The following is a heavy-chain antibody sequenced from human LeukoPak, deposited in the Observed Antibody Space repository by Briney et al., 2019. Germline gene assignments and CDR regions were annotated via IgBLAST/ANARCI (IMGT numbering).Heavy chain of an antibody. CDR1: GFSFDETA. CDR3: AREYYYNIDV. Sequence: GGSLRLSCEVSGFSFDETAMHWVRQAPGKGLEWVSVISWNSGKIGYADSVKGRFTISRDNAKNTLYLQMNSLRAEDTAVYYCAREYYYNIDVWGQGTTVTVSS. CDR2: ISWNSGKI. J-gene: IGHJ6*02. V-gene: IGHV3-9*01.